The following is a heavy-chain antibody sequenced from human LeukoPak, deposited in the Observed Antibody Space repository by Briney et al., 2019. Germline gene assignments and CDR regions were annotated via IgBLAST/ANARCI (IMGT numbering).Heavy chain of an antibody. CDR2: INHSGST. CDR3: ARAGGTYYYDSSGYYRLRFDY. CDR1: GGSFSGYY. Sequence: PSETLSLTCAVYGGSFSGYYWSWIRQPPGKGLEWIGEINHSGSTNYNPSLKSRVTISVDTSKNQFSLKLSSVTAADTAVYYCARAGGTYYYDSSGYYRLRFDYWGQGTMVTVSS. V-gene: IGHV4-34*01. J-gene: IGHJ4*02. D-gene: IGHD3-22*01.